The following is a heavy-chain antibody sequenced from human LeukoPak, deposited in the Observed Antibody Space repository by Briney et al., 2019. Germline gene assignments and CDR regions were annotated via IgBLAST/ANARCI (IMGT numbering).Heavy chain of an antibody. D-gene: IGHD2-2*01. CDR1: GYTFTGYY. V-gene: IGHV1-2*02. CDR3: AREGDCSSTSCYGPPGFDY. J-gene: IGHJ4*02. Sequence: GASVKVSCKASGYTFTGYYMHWVRQAPGQGLEWMGWINPNSGGTNYAQKIQGRVTMTRDTSISTAYMELSRLRSDDMAVYYCAREGDCSSTSCYGPPGFDYWGQGTLVTVSS. CDR2: INPNSGGT.